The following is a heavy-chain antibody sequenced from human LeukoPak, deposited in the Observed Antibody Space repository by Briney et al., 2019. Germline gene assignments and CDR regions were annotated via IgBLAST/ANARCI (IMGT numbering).Heavy chain of an antibody. CDR1: GGSISSSSYY. V-gene: IGHV4-39*01. Sequence: SETLSLTCTVSGGSISSSSYYWGWIRQPPGKGLEWIGSIYYSGSTYYNPSLKSRVTISVDTSKNQFSLKLSSVTAADTAVYYCASGYSSSWWDSSGWYFIYWGQGTLVTVSS. D-gene: IGHD6-13*01. CDR2: IYYSGST. J-gene: IGHJ4*02. CDR3: ASGYSSSWWDSSGWYFIY.